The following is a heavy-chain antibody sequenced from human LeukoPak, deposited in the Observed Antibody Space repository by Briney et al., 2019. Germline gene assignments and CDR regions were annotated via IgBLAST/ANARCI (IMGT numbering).Heavy chain of an antibody. J-gene: IGHJ4*02. V-gene: IGHV4-39*01. CDR2: IYYSGST. CDR1: GGSISSSSYY. D-gene: IGHD3-9*01. Sequence: SETLSLTCTVSGGSISSSSYYWGWIRQPPGKGLEWIGSIYYSGSTYYNPSLKSRVTISADTSKNQFSLKLSSVTAADTAVYYCARQFADILTGYPIDYWGQGTLVTVSS. CDR3: ARQFADILTGYPIDY.